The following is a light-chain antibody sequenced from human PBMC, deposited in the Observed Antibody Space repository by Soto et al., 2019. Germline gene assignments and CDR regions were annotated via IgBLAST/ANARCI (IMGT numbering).Light chain of an antibody. Sequence: SALNQAASGSGSPGQSITISCPGTRRDVGGYNYVSWYQQHPGKAPKLMIYDVSNRPSGVSNRFSGSKSGNTASLTISGLQAEDEADYYCSSYTSSSTLEVFGTGTKVTVL. J-gene: IGLJ1*01. V-gene: IGLV2-14*01. CDR1: RRDVGGYNY. CDR3: SSYTSSSTLEV. CDR2: DVS.